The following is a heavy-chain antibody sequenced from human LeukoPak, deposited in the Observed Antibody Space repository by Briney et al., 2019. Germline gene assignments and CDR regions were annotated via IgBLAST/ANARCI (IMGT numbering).Heavy chain of an antibody. CDR3: ARDDYGDYDSDAFDI. J-gene: IGHJ3*02. CDR2: INSHGSNT. V-gene: IGHV3-74*01. CDR1: GFTFRSYW. D-gene: IGHD4-17*01. Sequence: WGSLRLSFAASGFTFRSYWMHWGRQAPGKGLVWGSRINSHGSNTSYADSVKGRFTISRDNAKNTLYLQMNSRRAEDTAVYYCARDDYGDYDSDAFDIWGQGTMVTVSS.